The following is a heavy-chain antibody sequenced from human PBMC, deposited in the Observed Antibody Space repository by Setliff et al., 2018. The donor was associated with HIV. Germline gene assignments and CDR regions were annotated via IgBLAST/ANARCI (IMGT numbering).Heavy chain of an antibody. D-gene: IGHD3-3*02. Sequence: PGESLKISCKGSGYSVSSYWIGWVRQMPGKGLEWMGIIYPGDSDTRYSPSFQGQVTISADKSISTAYLQCRSLKASDTAMYHCVRHISPVDAFDVWGQGTMVTVSS. CDR2: IYPGDSDT. J-gene: IGHJ3*01. V-gene: IGHV5-51*01. CDR1: GYSVSSYW. CDR3: VRHISPVDAFDV.